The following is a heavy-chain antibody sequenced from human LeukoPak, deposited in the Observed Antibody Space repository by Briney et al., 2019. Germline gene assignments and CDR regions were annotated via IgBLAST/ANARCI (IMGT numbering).Heavy chain of an antibody. J-gene: IGHJ4*02. CDR2: INGDGTET. Sequence: GGSLRLSCVASGFAFSAYWMHWVRQAPGEGLVWVSRINGDGTETTYADSVKGRLSVSRDNAKNTVYLQMNSLRVEDTAVYYCPRGWIMGGRTEVALEYWGQGILVTVSS. CDR1: GFAFSAYW. CDR3: PRGWIMGGRTEVALEY. D-gene: IGHD1-1*01. V-gene: IGHV3-74*01.